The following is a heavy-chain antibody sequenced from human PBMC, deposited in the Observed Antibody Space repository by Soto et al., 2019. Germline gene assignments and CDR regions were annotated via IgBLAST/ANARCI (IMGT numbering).Heavy chain of an antibody. CDR1: GFTFSSYS. V-gene: IGHV3-48*04. CDR2: ISSSSSTI. D-gene: IGHD3-3*01. Sequence: GGSLRLSCAASGFTFSSYSMNWVRQAPGKGLEWVSYISSSSSTIYYADSVKGRFTISRDNAKKSLYLQMNSLRAEDTAVYYCARAIGRSSSDYWGQRTQVTVSS. J-gene: IGHJ4*02. CDR3: ARAIGRSSSDY.